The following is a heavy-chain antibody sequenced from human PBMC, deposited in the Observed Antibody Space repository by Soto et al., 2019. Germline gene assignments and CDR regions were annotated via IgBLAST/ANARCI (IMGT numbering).Heavy chain of an antibody. CDR1: GGTLSSYA. CDR2: MNPNSGNT. CDR3: ARGYYDILTGYFSDY. Sequence: ASVKVSCKASGGTLSSYAISWVRQAPGQGLERMGWMNPNSGNTGYAQKFQGRVTMTRNTSISTAYMELSSLRSEDTAVYYCARGYYDILTGYFSDYWGQGTLVTVS. J-gene: IGHJ4*02. V-gene: IGHV1-8*02. D-gene: IGHD3-9*01.